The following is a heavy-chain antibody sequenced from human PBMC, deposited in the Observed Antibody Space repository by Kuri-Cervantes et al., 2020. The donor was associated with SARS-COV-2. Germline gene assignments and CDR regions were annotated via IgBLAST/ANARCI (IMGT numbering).Heavy chain of an antibody. Sequence: SETLSLTCTVSGDSIISGGYFWSWIRHHPGKGLEWIGYIYYSGSTYYNPSLKSRVTMSVGSSKNQYSLKLTSVTVADTAVYYCARGRRRWNRTTYYYFDMDVWGKGTTVTVSS. D-gene: IGHD5-24*01. V-gene: IGHV4-31*03. CDR1: GDSIISGGYF. J-gene: IGHJ6*03. CDR3: ARGRRRWNRTTYYYFDMDV. CDR2: IYYSGST.